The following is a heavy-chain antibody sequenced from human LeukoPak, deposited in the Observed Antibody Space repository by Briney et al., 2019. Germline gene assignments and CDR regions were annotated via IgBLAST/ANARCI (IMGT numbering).Heavy chain of an antibody. D-gene: IGHD7-27*01. CDR3: ASLLTGDPPGYFDY. CDR2: IYYSGST. CDR1: GGSISSYY. V-gene: IGHV4-59*01. Sequence: SETLSLTCTVSGGSISSYYWSWIRQPPGKGLEWIGYIYYSGSTNYNPSLKSRVTISVDTSKNQFSLKLSSVTAADTAVYYCASLLTGDPPGYFDYWGQGTLVTVSS. J-gene: IGHJ4*02.